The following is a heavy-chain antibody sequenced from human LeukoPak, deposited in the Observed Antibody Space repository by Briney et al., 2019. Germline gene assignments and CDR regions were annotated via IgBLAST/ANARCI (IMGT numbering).Heavy chain of an antibody. CDR2: IIPILGIA. D-gene: IGHD6-6*01. CDR3: ARFYSSSRNLDY. J-gene: IGHJ4*02. Sequence: SVKVSCKASGGTFSSYAISWVRQAPGQGLEWMGRIIPILGIANYAQKFQGRVTITADKSTSTAYMELSSLRSEDTAVYYCARFYSSSRNLDYWGQGTLVTVSS. V-gene: IGHV1-69*04. CDR1: GGTFSSYA.